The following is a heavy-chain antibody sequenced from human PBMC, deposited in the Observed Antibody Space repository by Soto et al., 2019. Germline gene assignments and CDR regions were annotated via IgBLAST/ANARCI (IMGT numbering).Heavy chain of an antibody. V-gene: IGHV3-30*15. CDR1: GFTFTSYA. Sequence: GGSLRLSCEASGFTFTSYAMHWVRQAPGKGLEWVAVISYDGINEYYADSVKGRFTISRDNSKNTLFLQMSSLRVEDTAVYYCARDRLRLGELSLIGYFDYWGQGTLVTAPQ. J-gene: IGHJ4*02. D-gene: IGHD3-16*02. CDR3: ARDRLRLGELSLIGYFDY. CDR2: ISYDGINE.